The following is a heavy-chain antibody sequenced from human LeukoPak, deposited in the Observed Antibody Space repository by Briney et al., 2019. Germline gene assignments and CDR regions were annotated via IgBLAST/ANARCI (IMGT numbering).Heavy chain of an antibody. J-gene: IGHJ3*01. D-gene: IGHD2-15*01. CDR1: GFMFKNYS. CDR2: IGSSSLII. Sequence: GGSLRLSCAASGFMFKNYSVNWVRQAPGKGPEWVSYIGSSSLIIYYADSVKGRFTISRDNARNSLYLQMNSLRAEDTAVYYCARGISAVVPRAFDLWGQGTMVTVSS. V-gene: IGHV3-48*04. CDR3: ARGISAVVPRAFDL.